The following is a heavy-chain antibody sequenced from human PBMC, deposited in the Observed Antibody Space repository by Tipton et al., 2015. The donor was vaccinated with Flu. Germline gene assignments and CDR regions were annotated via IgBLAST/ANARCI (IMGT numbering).Heavy chain of an antibody. V-gene: IGHV3-53*01. D-gene: IGHD2-2*01. Sequence: SLRLSCAASGVNVSGNYMSWVRQTPGKALEWVSVIYGEGRASYTDSVKGRFTISRDTSKNTLFLQMNSLRVDDTAVYYCARVTGASTAYGMDVWGQGTTVTVSS. CDR2: IYGEGRA. CDR3: ARVTGASTAYGMDV. CDR1: GVNVSGNY. J-gene: IGHJ6*02.